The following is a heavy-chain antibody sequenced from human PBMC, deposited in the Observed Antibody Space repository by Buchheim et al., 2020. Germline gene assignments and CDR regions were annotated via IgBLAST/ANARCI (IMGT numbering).Heavy chain of an antibody. D-gene: IGHD6-19*01. CDR1: GFTFSDYY. V-gene: IGHV3-74*02. CDR2: INSDGSST. CDR3: ARARIAVAALDY. Sequence: VQLVESGGGLVKPGGSLRLSCAASGFTFSDYYMSWIRQAPGKGLVWVSRINSDGSSTNCADSVKGRFTISRDNANNTLYLQMDSLRVEDTAVYYCARARIAVAALDYWGLGTL. J-gene: IGHJ4*02.